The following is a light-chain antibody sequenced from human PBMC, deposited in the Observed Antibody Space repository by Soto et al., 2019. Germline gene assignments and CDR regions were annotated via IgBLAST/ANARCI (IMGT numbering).Light chain of an antibody. CDR2: KVS. Sequence: IVLTQSPLSLSVTLGQPSSISFRSSQNLVYSDGNTYLNWFHQRPGQSPRRLIYKVSNRDSGVPDRFSGSGSGTDFTLKISRVEAEDVAIYYCMQGTHWPPTFGQGTKVDIK. J-gene: IGKJ1*01. CDR1: QNLVYSDGNTY. V-gene: IGKV2-30*01. CDR3: MQGTHWPPT.